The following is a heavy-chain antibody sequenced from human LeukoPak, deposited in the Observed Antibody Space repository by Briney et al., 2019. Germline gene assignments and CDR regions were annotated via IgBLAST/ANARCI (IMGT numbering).Heavy chain of an antibody. CDR2: IKQDGSEK. CDR3: AKDQGVVVVAALDY. Sequence: GGSPRLSCAASGFTFSSYWMSWVRQAPGKGLEWVANIKQDGSEKYYVDSVKGRFTISRDNSKNTLYLQMNSLRAEDTAVYYCAKDQGVVVVAALDYWGQGTLVTVSS. V-gene: IGHV3-7*03. CDR1: GFTFSSYW. D-gene: IGHD2-15*01. J-gene: IGHJ4*02.